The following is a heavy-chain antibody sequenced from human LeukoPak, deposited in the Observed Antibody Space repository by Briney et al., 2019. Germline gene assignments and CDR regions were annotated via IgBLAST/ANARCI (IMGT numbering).Heavy chain of an antibody. CDR3: AKDIDSSWYAEYFQH. CDR2: ISYDGSHK. Sequence: GGSLRLSCAASGFTFSGYGMHWVRQTPGKGLEWVAVISYDGSHKYYADSVKDRFAISRDSSKNTLYLQMNSLRTEDTALYYCAKDIDSSWYAEYFQHWGQGTLVTVSS. J-gene: IGHJ1*01. D-gene: IGHD6-13*01. V-gene: IGHV3-30*18. CDR1: GFTFSGYG.